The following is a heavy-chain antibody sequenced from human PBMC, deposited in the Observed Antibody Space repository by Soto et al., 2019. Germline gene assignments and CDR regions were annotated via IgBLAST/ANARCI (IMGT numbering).Heavy chain of an antibody. D-gene: IGHD2-2*01. CDR1: GFTFSSYG. V-gene: IGHV3-33*01. CDR3: ARSCSSTSCHPFYYYYGMDV. Sequence: QVQLVESGGGVVQPGRSLRLSCAASGFTFSSYGMHWVRQAPGKGLEWVAVIWYDGSNKYYADSVKGRFTISRDNSKNTLYLQMNSLRAEATAVYYCARSCSSTSCHPFYYYYGMDVWGQGTTVTVSS. CDR2: IWYDGSNK. J-gene: IGHJ6*02.